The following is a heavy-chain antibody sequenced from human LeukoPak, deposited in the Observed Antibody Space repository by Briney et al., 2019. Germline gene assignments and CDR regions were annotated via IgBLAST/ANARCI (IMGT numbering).Heavy chain of an antibody. Sequence: GGSLRLSCAASGFTFSSYWMSWVRQAPGKGLEWVANIKEDGSDTYYVDSVKGRFTISRDNAKNSLYLQLNSLRADDTAVYYCARSFLMSFGELLSGGFDVWGQGAMVTVSS. V-gene: IGHV3-7*01. J-gene: IGHJ3*01. CDR2: IKEDGSDT. CDR3: ARSFLMSFGELLSGGFDV. CDR1: GFTFSSYW. D-gene: IGHD3-10*01.